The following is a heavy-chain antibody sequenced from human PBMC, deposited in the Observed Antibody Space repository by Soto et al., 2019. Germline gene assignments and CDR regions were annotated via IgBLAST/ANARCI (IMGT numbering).Heavy chain of an antibody. CDR3: ARDRAVAGISRSFDY. Sequence: GGSLRLSCAASGFTFSNYVMHWARQAPGKGLEWVAIILYDGTNKDYADSVKGRFTISRDNSKNTLYLQMNSLRSEDTAVYYCARDRAVAGISRSFDYWGHGTLVTVSS. D-gene: IGHD6-19*01. V-gene: IGHV3-30-3*01. J-gene: IGHJ4*01. CDR2: ILYDGTNK. CDR1: GFTFSNYV.